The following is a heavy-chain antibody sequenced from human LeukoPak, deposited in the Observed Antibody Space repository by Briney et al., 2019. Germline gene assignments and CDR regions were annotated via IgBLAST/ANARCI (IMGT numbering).Heavy chain of an antibody. CDR1: GGSISSGSYY. D-gene: IGHD6-19*01. Sequence: SETLSLTCTVSGGSISSGSYYWNWIRQPAGKGLEWIGRIYPSGTTNYNPSLESRVTISVDMSKNQFSLKLSSVTAADTAVYYCASGYSSGIGSYYYYYMDVWGKGTTVTVSS. CDR2: IYPSGTT. CDR3: ASGYSSGIGSYYYYYMDV. V-gene: IGHV4-61*02. J-gene: IGHJ6*03.